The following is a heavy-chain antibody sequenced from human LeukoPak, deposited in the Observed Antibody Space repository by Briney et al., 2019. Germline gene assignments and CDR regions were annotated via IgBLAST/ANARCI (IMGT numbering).Heavy chain of an antibody. Sequence: SETLSLTCTVSGASISSSSFWGWIRRPPGRGLEWIGHIFYSGSTYYNPSLKSRVTLSVDTSDNQFSLKLSSVTAADTAVYYCARHRLVPSGSYPDYWGQGTLVTVSS. CDR2: IFYSGST. J-gene: IGHJ4*02. D-gene: IGHD1-26*01. CDR3: ARHRLVPSGSYPDY. V-gene: IGHV4-39*01. CDR1: GASISSSSF.